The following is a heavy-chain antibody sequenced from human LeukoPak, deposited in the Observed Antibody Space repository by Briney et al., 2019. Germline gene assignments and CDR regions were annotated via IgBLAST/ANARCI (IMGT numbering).Heavy chain of an antibody. CDR1: GFTFSSYW. J-gene: IGHJ6*03. CDR2: IKQDGSEK. D-gene: IGHD5-18*01. Sequence: GGSLRLSCAASGFTFSSYWMSWVRQAPGKGLEWVANIKQDGSEKYYVDSVKGRFTISRDNAKNSLYLQMNSLRAEDTAVYYCARGAMADYYYYYMDVWGKGTTVTVSS. CDR3: ARGAMADYYYYYMDV. V-gene: IGHV3-7*04.